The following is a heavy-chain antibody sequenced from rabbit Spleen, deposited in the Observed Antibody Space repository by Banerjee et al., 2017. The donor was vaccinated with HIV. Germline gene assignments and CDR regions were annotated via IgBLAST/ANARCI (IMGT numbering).Heavy chain of an antibody. J-gene: IGHJ4*01. CDR1: GFSFSDRDV. CDR3: ARDLTSVIGWNFNL. Sequence: QEQLVESGGGLVQPEGSLTLTCKASGFSFSDRDVMCWVRQAPGKGLEWIACINASTGKPAYATWAKGRFTISRTSSTTVTLRMTSLTAADRATYFCARDLTSVIGWNFNLWGPGTLVTVS. V-gene: IGHV1S45*01. D-gene: IGHD1-1*01. CDR2: INASTGKP.